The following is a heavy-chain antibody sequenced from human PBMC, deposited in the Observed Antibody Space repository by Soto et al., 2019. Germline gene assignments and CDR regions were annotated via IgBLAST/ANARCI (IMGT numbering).Heavy chain of an antibody. Sequence: QVQLVESGGGVVQPGRSLRLSCAASGFTFSSYAMHWVRQAPGKGLEWVAVISYDGSNNYYADSVKGRFTISRDNSKNTLYLQLNSLRAEDTAVYYCARDKRDLRFLEWSYYFDYWGQGTLVTVSA. CDR3: ARDKRDLRFLEWSYYFDY. D-gene: IGHD3-3*01. CDR1: GFTFSSYA. J-gene: IGHJ4*02. CDR2: ISYDGSNN. V-gene: IGHV3-30-3*01.